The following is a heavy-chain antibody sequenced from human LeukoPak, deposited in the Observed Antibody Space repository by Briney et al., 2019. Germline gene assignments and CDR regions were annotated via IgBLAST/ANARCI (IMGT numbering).Heavy chain of an antibody. CDR2: INHSGST. Sequence: SETLSLTCAVYGGSFSGYYWNWIRQPPGNGLEWIGEINHSGSTNYNPSLKSRVTISVDTSKNQFSLKLSSVTAADTAVYYCARGRNYYGSGSYYKWGYFDYWGQGTLVTVSS. CDR1: GGSFSGYY. D-gene: IGHD3-10*01. J-gene: IGHJ4*02. V-gene: IGHV4-34*01. CDR3: ARGRNYYGSGSYYKWGYFDY.